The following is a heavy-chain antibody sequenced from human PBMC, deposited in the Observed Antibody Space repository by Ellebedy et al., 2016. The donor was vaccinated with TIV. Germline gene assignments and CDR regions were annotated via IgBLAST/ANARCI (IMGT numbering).Heavy chain of an antibody. V-gene: IGHV4-4*02. CDR3: ARVLRGAFDI. Sequence: MPSETLSLTCAVSGGSISSSNWWTWVRQPPGKGLEWIGEIYHSGSTNYNPSLKSRVTISLDKSKNQFSLKLSSVTAEDTAVYYCARVLRGAFDIWGQGTMVTVSS. D-gene: IGHD3-3*01. J-gene: IGHJ3*02. CDR2: IYHSGST. CDR1: GGSISSSNW.